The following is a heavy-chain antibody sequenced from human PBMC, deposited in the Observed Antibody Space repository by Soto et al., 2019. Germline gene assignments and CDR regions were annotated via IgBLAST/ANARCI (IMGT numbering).Heavy chain of an antibody. CDR3: TRGARMGHYDSSGYYYLYYYYGLDV. J-gene: IGHJ6*02. CDR1: GFTFGDYA. CDR2: IRSKAYGGTT. V-gene: IGHV3-49*04. Sequence: PGGSLRLSCTASGFTFGDYAMSWVRQAPGKGLEWVGFIRSKAYGGTTEYAASVKGRVTISRDDSKSIAYLQMNSLKTEDTAVYYCTRGARMGHYDSSGYYYLYYYYGLDVWGQGTTVTVSS. D-gene: IGHD3-22*01.